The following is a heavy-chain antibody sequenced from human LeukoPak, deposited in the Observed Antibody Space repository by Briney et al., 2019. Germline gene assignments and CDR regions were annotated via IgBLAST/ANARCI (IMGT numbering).Heavy chain of an antibody. CDR3: ARGSSAPLDWFDP. CDR1: GYSFINYG. V-gene: IGHV1-18*01. J-gene: IGHJ5*02. D-gene: IGHD6-13*01. CDR2: ISAYNGNT. Sequence: ASVKVSCKASGYSFINYGVSWVRQAPGQGLEWMGWISAYNGNTNYAQKLQGRVTMTTDTSTSTAYMELRSLRSDDTAVYYCARGSSAPLDWFDPWGQGTLVTVSS.